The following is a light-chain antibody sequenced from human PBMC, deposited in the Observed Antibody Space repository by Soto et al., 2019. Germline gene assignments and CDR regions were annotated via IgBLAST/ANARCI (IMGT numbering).Light chain of an antibody. CDR2: EVT. J-gene: IGLJ1*01. V-gene: IGLV2-14*01. CDR3: SSFTSRFTSV. CDR1: RSDVGAYNY. Sequence: QSALTQPASVSGSPGQSIAISCTGTRSDVGAYNYVSWCQQHPGKAPKLMISEVTNRPSGVSDRFSGSKSGNTASLTISGLQAEEEADYYCSSFTSRFTSVFGTGTKVT.